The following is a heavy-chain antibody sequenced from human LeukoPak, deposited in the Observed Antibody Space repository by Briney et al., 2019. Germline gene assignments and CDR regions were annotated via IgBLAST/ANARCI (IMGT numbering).Heavy chain of an antibody. CDR1: GYTFTSYD. D-gene: IGHD4-17*01. CDR3: ARVNYGDYPFDY. J-gene: IGHJ4*02. CDR2: MNPNSGNT. V-gene: IGHV1-8*01. Sequence: GASVKVSCKASGYTFTSYDINWVRQATGQGLEWMGWMNPNSGNTGYAQKFQGRVTMTRNTSISTAYMELSSLRSEDTAVHYCARVNYGDYPFDYWGQGTLVTVSS.